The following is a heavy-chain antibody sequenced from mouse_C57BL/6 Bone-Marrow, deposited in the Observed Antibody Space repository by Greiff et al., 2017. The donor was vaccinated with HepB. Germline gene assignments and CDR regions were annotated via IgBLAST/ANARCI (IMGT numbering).Heavy chain of an antibody. CDR1: GFSLTSYA. D-gene: IGHD1-1*01. J-gene: IGHJ3*01. V-gene: IGHV2-9-1*01. CDR2: IWTGGGT. Sequence: VKLQESGPGLVAPSQSLSITCTVSGFSLTSYAISWVRQPPGKGLEWLGVIWTGGGTNYNSALKSRLSISKDNSKSQVFLKMNSLQTDDTARYYCARTHYGSSYVAWFAYWGQGTLVTVSA. CDR3: ARTHYGSSYVAWFAY.